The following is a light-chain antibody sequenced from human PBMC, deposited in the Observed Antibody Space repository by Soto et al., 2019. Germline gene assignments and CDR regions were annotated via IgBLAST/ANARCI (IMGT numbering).Light chain of an antibody. CDR1: SSDVGGYNY. Sequence: QSALTQPTSVSGSPGQSITISCTGTSSDVGGYNYVSWYQQHPGKAPKLMIYDVSNRPSGVSNRFSGSKSGNTASLTISGVQAEDEADYYCSSYTGSSTPLVFGGGTKLTV. CDR2: DVS. CDR3: SSYTGSSTPLV. V-gene: IGLV2-14*01. J-gene: IGLJ2*01.